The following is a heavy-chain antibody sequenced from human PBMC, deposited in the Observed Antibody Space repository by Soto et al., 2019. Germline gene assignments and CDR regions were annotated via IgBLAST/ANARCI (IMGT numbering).Heavy chain of an antibody. D-gene: IGHD1-7*01. CDR3: AREDNWNYNWFDP. V-gene: IGHV1-2*02. CDR1: GGTFSSYT. J-gene: IGHJ5*02. Sequence: ASVKVSCKASGGTFSSYTISWVRQAPGQGLEWMGRINPNSGGTNYAQKFQGRVTMTRDTSISTAYMELSRLRSDDTAVYYCAREDNWNYNWFDPWGQGTLVTVSS. CDR2: INPNSGGT.